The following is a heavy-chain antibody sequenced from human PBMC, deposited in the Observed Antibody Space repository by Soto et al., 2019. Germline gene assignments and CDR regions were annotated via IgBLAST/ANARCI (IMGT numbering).Heavy chain of an antibody. J-gene: IGHJ5*02. Sequence: GGSLRLSCAASGFTFSSYAMSWVRQAPGKGLEWVSAISGSGGSTYYADSVKGRFTISRDNSKNTLYLQMNSLRAEDTAVYYCAKDPLGSSWYVYWFDPWGQGTLVTVSS. V-gene: IGHV3-23*01. CDR2: ISGSGGST. CDR3: AKDPLGSSWYVYWFDP. D-gene: IGHD6-13*01. CDR1: GFTFSSYA.